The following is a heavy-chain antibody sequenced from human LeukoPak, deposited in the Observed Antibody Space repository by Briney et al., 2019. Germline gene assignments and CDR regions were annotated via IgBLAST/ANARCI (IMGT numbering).Heavy chain of an antibody. Sequence: QAGGSRRLSCAASGFTFSSYGMHWVRQAPGKGLEWVAVISYDGSNKYYADSVKGRFTISRDNSKNTLYLQMNSLRAEDTAVYYCAHTHLTLWFGELLPKRGMDVWGKGTTVTVSS. CDR2: ISYDGSNK. CDR1: GFTFSSYG. J-gene: IGHJ6*04. CDR3: AHTHLTLWFGELLPKRGMDV. D-gene: IGHD3-10*01. V-gene: IGHV3-30*03.